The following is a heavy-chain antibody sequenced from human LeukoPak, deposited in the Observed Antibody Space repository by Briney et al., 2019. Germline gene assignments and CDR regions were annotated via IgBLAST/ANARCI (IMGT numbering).Heavy chain of an antibody. D-gene: IGHD3-22*01. CDR2: ISGSGNRA. CDR3: AKDADISVELVVITSFDS. CDR1: RFTFSTYG. V-gene: IGHV3-23*01. J-gene: IGHJ4*02. Sequence: GGSLRLSCAASRFTFSTYGMNWVRQTPGKGLEWVSAISGSGNRAYHADSVKGRFAISRDNSKNMLYLQMNSLRAEDTALYYCAKDADISVELVVITSFDSWGQGTLVTVSS.